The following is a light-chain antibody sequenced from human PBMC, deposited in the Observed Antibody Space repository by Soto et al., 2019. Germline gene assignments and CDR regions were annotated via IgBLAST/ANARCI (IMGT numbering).Light chain of an antibody. CDR2: GGN. CDR1: SSDVGSDDL. J-gene: IGLJ2*01. Sequence: QSALTQPASVSGSPGQSITISCTGTSSDVGSDDLVSWYQQHPDKAPKLIIYGGNQRPSGVSDRFSGSKSANTASLTISGLQAEDEADYYCCSYVGSSAHVLFGGGTKLTVL. V-gene: IGLV2-23*01. CDR3: CSYVGSSAHVL.